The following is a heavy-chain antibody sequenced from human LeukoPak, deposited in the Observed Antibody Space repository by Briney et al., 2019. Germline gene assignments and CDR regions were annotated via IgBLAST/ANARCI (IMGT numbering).Heavy chain of an antibody. CDR2: ISGSGAST. D-gene: IGHD4/OR15-4a*01. V-gene: IGHV3-23*01. J-gene: IGHJ4*02. CDR3: AKADRKYGEFNY. Sequence: GGSLRLSCAASGFTFSTYKMNFVRQAPGKGLDWVATISGSGASTYYADSVKGRFTIYRDNSKNTLLLEMDSLRADDTAQYYSAKADRKYGEFNYWGQGAPVTVSS. CDR1: GFTFSTYK.